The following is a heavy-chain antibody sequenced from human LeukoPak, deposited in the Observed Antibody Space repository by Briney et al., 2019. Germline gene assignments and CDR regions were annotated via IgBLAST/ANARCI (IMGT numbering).Heavy chain of an antibody. CDR2: IYYSGST. J-gene: IGHJ4*02. CDR1: GGSISSYY. Sequence: PSETLSLTCTVSGGSISSYYWSWIRQPPGKGLEWIGYIYYSGSTNYNPSLKSRVTISVDTSKNQFSLKPSSVTAADTAVYYCARDAYYYDSSGYPLAPYYFDYWGQGTLVTVSS. CDR3: ARDAYYYDSSGYPLAPYYFDY. V-gene: IGHV4-59*01. D-gene: IGHD3-22*01.